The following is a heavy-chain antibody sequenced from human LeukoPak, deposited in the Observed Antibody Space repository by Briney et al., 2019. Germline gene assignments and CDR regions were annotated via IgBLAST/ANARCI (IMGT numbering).Heavy chain of an antibody. Sequence: GGSLRPSCAASGFTFDDYAMHWVRQAPGKGLEWVSLISGDGGSTYYVDSVKGRFTISRDNSKNSLYLQMNSLRTEDTALYYCGKGRLGELSLWGQGTLVTVSS. J-gene: IGHJ4*02. CDR3: GKGRLGELSL. CDR2: ISGDGGST. D-gene: IGHD3-16*02. V-gene: IGHV3-43*02. CDR1: GFTFDDYA.